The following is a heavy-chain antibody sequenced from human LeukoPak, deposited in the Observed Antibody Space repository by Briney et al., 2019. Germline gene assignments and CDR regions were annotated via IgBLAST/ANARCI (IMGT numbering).Heavy chain of an antibody. J-gene: IGHJ4*02. D-gene: IGHD5-24*01. CDR3: VKDHSADGWPTFEY. V-gene: IGHV3-23*01. Sequence: GGSLRLSCAVSGFGVHTFAMSWVRQAPGKGLEWLASITKYDGRLYYADSVRGRSTISRDTSQNELYLQMNSLRVDDSAIYYCVKDHSADGWPTFEYWGRGTLVTVSS. CDR1: GFGVHTFA. CDR2: ITKYDGRL.